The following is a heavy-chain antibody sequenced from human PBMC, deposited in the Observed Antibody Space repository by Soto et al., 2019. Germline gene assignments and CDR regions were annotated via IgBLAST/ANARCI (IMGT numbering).Heavy chain of an antibody. Sequence: QVQLVETGGGLVKPGGSLRLSCAASGFAFKEYSMTWIRQAPGKGLEWVSLMSGSGITIHYADSMKGRFTISRDNAKNSRFLQMDSLRADDTAVYHCAMLLLVSYEDYYYMDVWGKGTTVTVSS. V-gene: IGHV3-11*01. CDR2: MSGSGITI. J-gene: IGHJ6*03. CDR3: AMLLLVSYEDYYYMDV. D-gene: IGHD3-16*01. CDR1: GFAFKEYS.